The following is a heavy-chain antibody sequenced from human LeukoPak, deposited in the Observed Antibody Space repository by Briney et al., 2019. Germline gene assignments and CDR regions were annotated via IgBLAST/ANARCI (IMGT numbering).Heavy chain of an antibody. CDR1: AFTFSRYS. D-gene: IGHD3-3*01. Sequence: PGGSLRLSCAASAFTFSRYSMNWVRQAPGKGLEWVSSISSSSSYIYYADSVKGRFTISRDNAKNSLYLQMNSLRAEDTAVYYCASGADFWSGPNWFDPWGQGTLVTVSS. CDR3: ASGADFWSGPNWFDP. J-gene: IGHJ5*02. CDR2: ISSSSSYI. V-gene: IGHV3-21*01.